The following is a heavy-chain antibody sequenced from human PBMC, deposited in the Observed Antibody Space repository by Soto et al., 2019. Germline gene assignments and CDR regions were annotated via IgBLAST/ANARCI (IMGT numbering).Heavy chain of an antibody. D-gene: IGHD6-13*01. V-gene: IGHV5-10-1*01. CDR2: IDPGDTYA. Sequence: GESLKISCTGFGYTFTTFWISWVRQMPGKGLEWMGRIDPGDTYATYSPAFQGHVTISADKATSTAYLQWSSLKASDTAMYFCARIYFRTPTCDSWIHPWGQGTTGTGSS. CDR1: GYTFTTFW. CDR3: ARIYFRTPTCDSWIHP. J-gene: IGHJ6*02.